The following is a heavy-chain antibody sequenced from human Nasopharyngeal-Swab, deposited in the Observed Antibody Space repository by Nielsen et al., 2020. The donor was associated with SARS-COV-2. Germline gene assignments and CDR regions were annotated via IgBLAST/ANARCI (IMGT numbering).Heavy chain of an antibody. D-gene: IGHD1-26*01. V-gene: IGHV3-23*01. Sequence: VRQAPGKGLEWVSSVSGRDSTYYADSVKGRFTISGDISKNTLYLQMNSLRAEDTAVYYCAKDRNSAYYYYYMDVWGKGTTVTVSS. CDR3: AKDRNSAYYYYYMDV. J-gene: IGHJ6*03. CDR2: VSGRDST.